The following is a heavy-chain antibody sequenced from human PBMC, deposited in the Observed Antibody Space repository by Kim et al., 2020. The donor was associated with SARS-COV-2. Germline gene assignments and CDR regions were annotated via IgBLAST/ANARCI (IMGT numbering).Heavy chain of an antibody. D-gene: IGHD1-20*01. Sequence: GGSLRLSCAASGFTFSSYGMHWVRQAPGKGLEWVAVIWYDGSNKYYADSVKGRFTISRDNSKNTLYLQMNSLRAEDTAVYYCARDTDSTNWNDGGGFDYWGQGTLVTVSS. CDR3: ARDTDSTNWNDGGGFDY. V-gene: IGHV3-33*01. CDR2: IWYDGSNK. J-gene: IGHJ4*02. CDR1: GFTFSSYG.